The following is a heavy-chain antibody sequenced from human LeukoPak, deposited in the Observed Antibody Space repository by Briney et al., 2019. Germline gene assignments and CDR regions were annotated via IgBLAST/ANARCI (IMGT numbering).Heavy chain of an antibody. Sequence: PGGSLRLSCAASTFTFSDYYMGWIRQAPGKGLEWVSHISSSGGSKYYADSVKGRFTISRDNAKNSLYLQMNSLRAEDTAVYYCARWFATGRAFDIWGQGTLVTVSS. CDR2: ISSSGGSK. CDR1: TFTFSDYY. D-gene: IGHD3-10*01. J-gene: IGHJ3*02. CDR3: ARWFATGRAFDI. V-gene: IGHV3-11*01.